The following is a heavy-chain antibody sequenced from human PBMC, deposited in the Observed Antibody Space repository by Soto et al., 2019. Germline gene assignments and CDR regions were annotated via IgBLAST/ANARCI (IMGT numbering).Heavy chain of an antibody. J-gene: IGHJ4*02. CDR3: ARVLLWFGENIAFDY. CDR2: ISSSSSYI. Sequence: GESLKISCAASGFTFSSYSMNWVRQAPGKGLEWVSSISSSSSYIYYADSVKGRFTISRDNAKNSLYLQMNSLRAEDTAVYYCARVLLWFGENIAFDYWGQGTLVTVSS. D-gene: IGHD3-10*01. V-gene: IGHV3-21*01. CDR1: GFTFSSYS.